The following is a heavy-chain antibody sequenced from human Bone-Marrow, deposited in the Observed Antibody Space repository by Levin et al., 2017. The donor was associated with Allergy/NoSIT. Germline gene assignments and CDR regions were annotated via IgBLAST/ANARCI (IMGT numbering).Heavy chain of an antibody. D-gene: IGHD3-10*01. CDR1: GGSTSSSFYY. CDR2: ISYSGNA. CDR3: ARQAGVRSRGTDFDY. J-gene: IGHJ4*02. V-gene: IGHV4-39*01. Sequence: SQTLSLTSTVSGGSTSSSFYYWNWIRQPPGKGLEWIGSISYSGNAYYNPSLKSRVSLSVDTSKNQFSLRLSSVTAADTAVYYCARQAGVRSRGTDFDYWGPGTLVTVSS.